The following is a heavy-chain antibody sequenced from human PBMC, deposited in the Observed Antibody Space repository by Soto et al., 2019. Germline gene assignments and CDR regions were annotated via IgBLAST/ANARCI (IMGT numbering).Heavy chain of an antibody. Sequence: EVQLVESGGGLVQPGGSLRLSCAASGFTFSDHYMDWVRQAPGKGLEWVGRIRNKANSYTTEYAASVKGRFTISRDDSKSSLYLQMNSLKTEDTAVYYCASVWSGYSGGVFDYWGQGTLVTVSS. CDR1: GFTFSDHY. V-gene: IGHV3-72*01. CDR2: IRNKANSYTT. CDR3: ASVWSGYSGGVFDY. J-gene: IGHJ4*02. D-gene: IGHD3-3*01.